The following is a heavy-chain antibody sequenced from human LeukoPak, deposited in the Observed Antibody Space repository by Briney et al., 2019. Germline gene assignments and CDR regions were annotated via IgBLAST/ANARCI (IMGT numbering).Heavy chain of an antibody. J-gene: IGHJ5*02. Sequence: PSETLSLTCTVSGGSISSGDYYWSWIRQPPGKGLEWVSAISGSGGSTYYADSVKGRFTISRDNSKNTLYLQMNSLRAEDTAVYYCARDDSSKTSGWYDYVSWGQGTLVTVSS. D-gene: IGHD6-19*01. CDR1: GGSISSGDYY. V-gene: IGHV3-23*01. CDR3: ARDDSSKTSGWYDYVS. CDR2: ISGSGGST.